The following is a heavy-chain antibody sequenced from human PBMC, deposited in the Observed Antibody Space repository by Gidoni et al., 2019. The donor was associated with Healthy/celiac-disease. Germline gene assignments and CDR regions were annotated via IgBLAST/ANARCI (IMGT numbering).Heavy chain of an antibody. CDR3: ARLDYYYYYGMDV. V-gene: IGHV1-18*04. J-gene: IGHJ6*02. CDR1: GYTFTSYG. Sequence: HVQLVRSGAEVNKPWASVYVFCQASGYTFTSYGISWVRQAHGQGLEWMGWISTYNGNTNYAQKLQGRVTMTTDTSTSTAYMELRSLRSDDTAVYYCARLDYYYYYGMDVWGQGTTVTVSS. CDR2: ISTYNGNT.